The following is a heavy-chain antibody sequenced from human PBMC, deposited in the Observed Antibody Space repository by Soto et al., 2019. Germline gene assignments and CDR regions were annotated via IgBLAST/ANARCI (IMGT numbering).Heavy chain of an antibody. CDR1: GFTFSNAW. CDR2: IKSKTDGGTT. J-gene: IGHJ3*02. V-gene: IGHV3-15*01. Sequence: EVQLLESGGGLVKPGGSLRLSCAASGFTFSNAWMSWVRQAPGKGLEWVGRIKSKTDGGTTDYAAPVKGRFTISRDDSKNTLYLQMNSLKTEDTAVYYCTTDLYYYDSSGYYPRVAFDIWGQGTMVTVSS. D-gene: IGHD3-22*01. CDR3: TTDLYYYDSSGYYPRVAFDI.